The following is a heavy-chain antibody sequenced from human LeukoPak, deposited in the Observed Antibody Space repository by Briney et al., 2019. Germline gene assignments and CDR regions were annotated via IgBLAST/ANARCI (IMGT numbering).Heavy chain of an antibody. D-gene: IGHD6-13*01. CDR1: GFTFSSYG. J-gene: IGHJ4*02. V-gene: IGHV3-30*18. CDR2: ISYDGSNK. CDR3: AKDAYYSSSRGSAFDY. Sequence: GGSLRLSCAASGFTFSSYGMHWVRQAPGRGLEWVAVISYDGSNKYYADSVKGRFTISRDNSKNTLYLQMNSLRAEDTAVYYCAKDAYYSSSRGSAFDYWGQGTLVTVSS.